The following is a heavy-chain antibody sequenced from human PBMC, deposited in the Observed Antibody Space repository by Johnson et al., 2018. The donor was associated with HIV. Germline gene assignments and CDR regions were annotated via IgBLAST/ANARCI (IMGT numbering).Heavy chain of an antibody. CDR1: GFTFSSHA. CDR3: ARATYYYESSGYLTRPRAFDV. Sequence: QVQLVESGGGVVQPGRSLRLSCAASGFTFSSHAMHWVRQAPGKGLEWVAFISFDGTSKYYADSVKGRFTISRDNSKNTVYLQMNSLRVEDTSVYYCARATYYYESSGYLTRPRAFDVWGLGTTVTVSS. V-gene: IGHV3-30*04. D-gene: IGHD3-22*01. J-gene: IGHJ3*01. CDR2: ISFDGTSK.